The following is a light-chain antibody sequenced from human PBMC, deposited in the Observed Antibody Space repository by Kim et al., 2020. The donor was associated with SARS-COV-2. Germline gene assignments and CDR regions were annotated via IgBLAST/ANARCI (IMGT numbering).Light chain of an antibody. CDR1: RPNIASNS. Sequence: GQGVTISCSGRRPNIASNSVNWYQLLPGTAPKLLIYSNNRRPSGVPDRFSGSKSGTSASLAISELQSEDEADYYCAAWDDSLNGPVFGGGTQLTVL. V-gene: IGLV1-44*01. CDR3: AAWDDSLNGPV. J-gene: IGLJ2*01. CDR2: SNN.